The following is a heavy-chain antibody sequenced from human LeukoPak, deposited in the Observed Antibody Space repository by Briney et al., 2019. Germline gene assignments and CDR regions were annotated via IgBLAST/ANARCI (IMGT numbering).Heavy chain of an antibody. CDR2: ISSSSSHI. V-gene: IGHV3-21*01. CDR3: ARRGFCSSTSRYGSPDY. D-gene: IGHD2-2*01. CDR1: GFTFSSYI. Sequence: PGGSLRLSCAASGFTFSSYIMNWVRQAPGKGLEWVSSISSSSSHIYYADSVKGRFTISRDNAKNSLYLQMNSLRAEDTAVYYCARRGFCSSTSRYGSPDYWGQGTLVTVSS. J-gene: IGHJ4*02.